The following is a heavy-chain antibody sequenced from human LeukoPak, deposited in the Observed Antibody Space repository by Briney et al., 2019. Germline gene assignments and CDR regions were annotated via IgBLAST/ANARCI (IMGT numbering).Heavy chain of an antibody. Sequence: PGGSLRLSCAASGFTFSSYSMNWVRQAPGKGLEWVSSISSSSSCIYYADSVKGRFTISRDNAKNSLYLQMNSLRAEDTAVYYCAREAYYDILTGWVSYYFDYWGQGTLVTVSS. D-gene: IGHD3-9*01. J-gene: IGHJ4*02. V-gene: IGHV3-21*01. CDR2: ISSSSSCI. CDR3: AREAYYDILTGWVSYYFDY. CDR1: GFTFSSYS.